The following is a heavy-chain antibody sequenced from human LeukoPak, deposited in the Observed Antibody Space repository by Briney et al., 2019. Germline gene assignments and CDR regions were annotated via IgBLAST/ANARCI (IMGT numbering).Heavy chain of an antibody. V-gene: IGHV3-20*04. Sequence: GGSLRLSCAASGFTFDDYGMSWVRHAPGKGLEWVSGINWNGGSRGYADSVKGRFTISRDNAMNSLYLQMNSLRAEDTALYYCARPKFKYSSSWYGDYWGQGTLVTVSS. CDR2: INWNGGSR. CDR3: ARPKFKYSSSWYGDY. CDR1: GFTFDDYG. D-gene: IGHD6-13*01. J-gene: IGHJ4*02.